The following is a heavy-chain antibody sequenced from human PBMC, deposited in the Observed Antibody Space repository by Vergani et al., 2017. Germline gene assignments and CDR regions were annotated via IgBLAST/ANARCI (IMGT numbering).Heavy chain of an antibody. CDR3: AKVTDYYDSSGYDFEY. CDR2: FDPEHGEV. V-gene: IGHV1-24*01. Sequence: QVQLVQSGSEVRKPGASVKVSCQVSGYSLTELTIHWVRQAPGKGLEWMGGFDPEHGEVTFAHHIQGRVTMTENRSTATAYMELSSLRPEDTALYYCAKVTDYYDSSGYDFEYWGQGTLVTVSS. CDR1: GYSLTELT. D-gene: IGHD3-22*01. J-gene: IGHJ4*02.